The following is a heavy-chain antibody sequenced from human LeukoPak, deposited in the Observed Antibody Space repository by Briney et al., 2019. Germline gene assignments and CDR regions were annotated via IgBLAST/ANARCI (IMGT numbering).Heavy chain of an antibody. D-gene: IGHD6-13*01. CDR2: IYHSGST. V-gene: IGHV4-38-2*02. J-gene: IGHJ3*02. Sequence: SETLSLTCTVSGYSISSGYYWGWIRQPPGKGLEWIGSIYHSGSTYYNPSLKSRVTISVDTSKNQFSLKLSSVTAADTAVYYCARVAGQGWDPDDAFDIWGQGTMVTVSS. CDR3: ARVAGQGWDPDDAFDI. CDR1: GYSISSGYY.